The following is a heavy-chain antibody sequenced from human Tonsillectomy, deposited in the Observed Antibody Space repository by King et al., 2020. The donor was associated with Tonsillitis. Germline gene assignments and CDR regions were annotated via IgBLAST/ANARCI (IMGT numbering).Heavy chain of an antibody. J-gene: IGHJ4*02. CDR3: ARGNHLISGIYPPFDY. CDR1: GFTFGDYA. CDR2: IRSRPYGGTT. D-gene: IGHD3-10*01. V-gene: IGHV3-49*03. Sequence: VQLVESGGGLVQPGRSLRLSCTASGFTFGDYAVSWFRQAPGKGLEWVSFIRSRPYGGTTEYAASVKGRFIISRDDFKGIAYLQMSSLKTEDTAGYYFARGNHLISGIYPPFDYWGPGTLVTVSS.